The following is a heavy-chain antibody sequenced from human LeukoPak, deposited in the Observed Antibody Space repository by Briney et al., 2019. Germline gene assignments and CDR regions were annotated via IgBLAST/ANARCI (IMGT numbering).Heavy chain of an antibody. J-gene: IGHJ6*02. Sequence: SETLSLTCTVSGGSISSYYWSWIRQPPGKGLEWIGYIYYSGSTNYNPSLKSRVTISVDTSKNQFSLKLSSVTAADTAVYYCARGSSSSRYYYYYGMDVWGQGTLVTVSS. CDR2: IYYSGST. V-gene: IGHV4-59*01. CDR1: GGSISSYY. CDR3: ARGSSSSRYYYYYGMDV. D-gene: IGHD6-6*01.